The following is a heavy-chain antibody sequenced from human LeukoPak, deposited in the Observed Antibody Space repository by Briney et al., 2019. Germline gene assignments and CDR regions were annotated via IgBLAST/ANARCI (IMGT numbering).Heavy chain of an antibody. CDR1: GGSISSSSYY. J-gene: IGHJ3*02. V-gene: IGHV4-39*07. CDR3: SQGGRWLHLGAFDI. D-gene: IGHD5-24*01. Sequence: SETLSLTCTVSGGSISSSSYYWGWIRQPPGKGLEWIGGIYYSGSTYYNPSLKSRVTISVDTSKNQFSLKLSSVTAADTAVYYCSQGGRWLHLGAFDIWGQGTMVTVSS. CDR2: IYYSGST.